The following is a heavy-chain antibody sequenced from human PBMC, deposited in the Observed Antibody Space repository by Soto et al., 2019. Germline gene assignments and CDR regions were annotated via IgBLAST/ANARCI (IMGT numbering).Heavy chain of an antibody. CDR2: VGPSDSYT. CDR3: ASDQITFFGASRYGMDV. Sequence: GGALKISCKGSGYSFSRYWISWGGQMAREGLEWVGGVGPSDSYTNYSPSFQGHVTISADKSISTAYLQWSSLKASDTAMYYCASDQITFFGASRYGMDVWGQGTTVTVSS. V-gene: IGHV5-10-1*01. D-gene: IGHD3-10*01. CDR1: GYSFSRYW. J-gene: IGHJ6*02.